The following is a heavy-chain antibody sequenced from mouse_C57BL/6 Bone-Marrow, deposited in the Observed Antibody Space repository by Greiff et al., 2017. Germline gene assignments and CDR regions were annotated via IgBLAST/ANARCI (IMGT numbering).Heavy chain of an antibody. CDR2: IDPANGNT. D-gene: IGHD3-2*02. CDR1: GFNIKNTY. V-gene: IGHV14-3*01. CDR3: ARGQLRLQDYFDY. J-gene: IGHJ2*01. Sequence: EVQGVESVAELVRPGASVKLSCTASGFNIKNTYMHWVKQRPEQGLEWIGRIDPANGNTKYAPKFQGQATITADTSSNTAYLQLSSLTSEDAAIYYCARGQLRLQDYFDYWGQGTTLTVSS.